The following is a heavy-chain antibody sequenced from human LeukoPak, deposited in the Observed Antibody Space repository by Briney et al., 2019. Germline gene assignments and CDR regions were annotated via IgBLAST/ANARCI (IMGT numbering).Heavy chain of an antibody. D-gene: IGHD6-6*01. CDR1: GFDFADQA. CDR2: ISSSSSTI. J-gene: IGHJ4*02. CDR3: ARDIYSSSAGGVFDY. V-gene: IGHV3-48*01. Sequence: GRSLRLSCVASGFDFADQAMHWVRHAPGKGLEWVSYISSSSSTIYYADSVKGRFTISRDNAKNSLYLQMNSLRAEDTAVYYCARDIYSSSAGGVFDYWGQGTLVTVSS.